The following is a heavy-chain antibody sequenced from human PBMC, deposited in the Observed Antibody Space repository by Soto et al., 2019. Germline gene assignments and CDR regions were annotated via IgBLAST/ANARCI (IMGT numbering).Heavy chain of an antibody. V-gene: IGHV4-34*01. D-gene: IGHD3-3*01. CDR3: ARGGFWRWSADY. J-gene: IGHJ4*02. CDR1: GGSFGGYY. CDR2: INHSGST. Sequence: QVQLQQWGAGLLKPSETLSLTCAVYGGSFGGYYWSWIRQPPGKGLEWIGEINHSGSTNYNPSLKSRVTISVDTSKNQFSLKLSSVTAADTAVYYCARGGFWRWSADYWGQGTLVTVSS.